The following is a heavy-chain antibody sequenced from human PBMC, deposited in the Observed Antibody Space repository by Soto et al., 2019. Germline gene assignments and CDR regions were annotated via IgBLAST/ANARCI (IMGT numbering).Heavy chain of an antibody. V-gene: IGHV4-59*08. Sequence: TSETLSLTCTVSGGSISSYYWSWIRQPPGKGLEWIGYIYYSGSTNYNPSLKSRVTISVDTSNDQFSLKLSSVTAADTAVYFCARLLYYYDTTGYYFFDYWGQGIPVTVSS. D-gene: IGHD3-22*01. CDR3: ARLLYYYDTTGYYFFDY. CDR2: IYYSGST. CDR1: GGSISSYY. J-gene: IGHJ4*02.